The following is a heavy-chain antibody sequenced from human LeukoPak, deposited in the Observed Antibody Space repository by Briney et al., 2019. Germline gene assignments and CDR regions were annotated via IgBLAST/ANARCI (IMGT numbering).Heavy chain of an antibody. J-gene: IGHJ3*02. Sequence: SVKVSCKASGGTFSRYAISWVRQAPGQGVEWMGGIIPIFGTANYAQKFQGRVTITADESTSTAYMEPSSLRSEDTTVYYCAREGAYCSGCSCYGIVHAFDIWGQGTMVTVSS. CDR3: AREGAYCSGCSCYGIVHAFDI. D-gene: IGHD2-15*01. V-gene: IGHV1-69*01. CDR1: GGTFSRYA. CDR2: IIPIFGTA.